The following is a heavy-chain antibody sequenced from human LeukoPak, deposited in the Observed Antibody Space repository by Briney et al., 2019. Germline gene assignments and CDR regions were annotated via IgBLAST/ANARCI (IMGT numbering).Heavy chain of an antibody. V-gene: IGHV3-48*01. CDR2: ISSGSTTI. Sequence: GGSLRLSCAASGFTFSSYSMNWVRQAPGKGLEWISYISSGSTTIYYADSVKARFTISRDNAKNSLYLQMNSLRAEDTAVYYCARDVGAADWFDPWGQGTLVTVSS. CDR1: GFTFSSYS. D-gene: IGHD1-26*01. CDR3: ARDVGAADWFDP. J-gene: IGHJ5*02.